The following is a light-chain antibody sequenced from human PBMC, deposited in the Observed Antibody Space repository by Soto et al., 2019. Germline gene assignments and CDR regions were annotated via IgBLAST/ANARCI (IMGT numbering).Light chain of an antibody. J-gene: IGLJ2*01. CDR1: SWHSGYI. V-gene: IGLV4-60*02. CDR2: LEGSGSY. CDR3: ETWDSNSVV. Sequence: QPVLTQSSSASASLGSSVKLTCTLSSWHSGYIIAWHQQQPGKAPRYLMKLEGSGSYNKGSGVPDRFSGSSSGPDRYLTISNLQFEDEADYYCETWDSNSVVFGGGTKVTVL.